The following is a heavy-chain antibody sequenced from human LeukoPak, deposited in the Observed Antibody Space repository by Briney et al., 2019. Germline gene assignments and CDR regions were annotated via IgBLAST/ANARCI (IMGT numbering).Heavy chain of an antibody. D-gene: IGHD3-10*01. CDR1: GGSISSGGYS. CDR3: ARADYGSGTFGFREGAFDI. J-gene: IGHJ3*02. CDR2: IYHSGST. V-gene: IGHV4-30-2*01. Sequence: PSETLSLTCTVSGGSISSGGYSWSWIRQPPGKGLEWIGYIYHSGSTYYNPSLKSRVTISVDRSKNQFSLKLSSVTAADTAVYYCARADYGSGTFGFREGAFDIWGQGTMVTVSS.